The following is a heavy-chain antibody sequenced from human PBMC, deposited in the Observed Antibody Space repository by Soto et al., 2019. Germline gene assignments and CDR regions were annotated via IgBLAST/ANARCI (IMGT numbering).Heavy chain of an antibody. CDR2: ISSSSSYT. CDR3: ARGHNSNAFDI. J-gene: IGHJ3*02. CDR1: GFTFSDYY. Sequence: QVQLVESGGGLVKPGGSLRLSCAASGFTFSDYYMSWIRQAPGKGLEWVSYISSSSSYTNYSDSVKGRFTISRDNAKNSLYLQMNSLRAEDTAVYYCARGHNSNAFDIWGQGTMVTVSS. V-gene: IGHV3-11*05. D-gene: IGHD3-22*01.